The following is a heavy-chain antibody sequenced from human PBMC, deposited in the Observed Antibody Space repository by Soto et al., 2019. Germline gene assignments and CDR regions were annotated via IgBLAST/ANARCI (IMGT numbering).Heavy chain of an antibody. D-gene: IGHD6-19*01. CDR3: ARVVGGIPVAGSWNWFDP. J-gene: IGHJ5*02. V-gene: IGHV1-18*04. CDR2: ISTYNGNT. Sequence: QVQLVQSGTEVKKPGASVKVSCKASGYTFTSYALSWVRHAPGQGLEWMGWISTYNGNTNYAQNLQGRVTMTTDISTNTAYMELRSLRSDDTAVYYCARVVGGIPVAGSWNWFDPWGQVTLVTVSS. CDR1: GYTFTSYA.